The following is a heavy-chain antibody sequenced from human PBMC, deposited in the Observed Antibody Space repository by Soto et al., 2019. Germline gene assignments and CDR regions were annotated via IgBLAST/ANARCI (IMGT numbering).Heavy chain of an antibody. D-gene: IGHD3-3*01. CDR3: AKCPGYDFGRWFDY. CDR2: ISYDGVNK. J-gene: IGHJ4*02. Sequence: GGSLRLSCAASGFTFSGHGMHWVRQAPGKGLEWVAVISYDGVNKFYADSVKGRFTISRDNSKDTLDLQMNSLRTEDSDVFYCAKCPGYDFGRWFDYWGQVIVVTVSS. V-gene: IGHV3-30*18. CDR1: GFTFSGHG.